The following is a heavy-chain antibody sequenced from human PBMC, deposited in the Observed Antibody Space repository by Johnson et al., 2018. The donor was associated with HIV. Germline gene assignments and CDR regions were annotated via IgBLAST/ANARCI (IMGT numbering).Heavy chain of an antibody. CDR1: GFTFSSYG. J-gene: IGHJ3*02. V-gene: IGHV3-33*06. D-gene: IGHD6-25*01. Sequence: QVQLVESGGGVVQPGRSLRLSCAASGFTFSSYGMHWVRQAPGKGLEWVAVIWYDGSNKYYADSVKGRFTISRDNSKNTLYLQMNSLRAEDTALYYCAKTSGPIDSFDIWGQGTMVTVSS. CDR2: IWYDGSNK. CDR3: AKTSGPIDSFDI.